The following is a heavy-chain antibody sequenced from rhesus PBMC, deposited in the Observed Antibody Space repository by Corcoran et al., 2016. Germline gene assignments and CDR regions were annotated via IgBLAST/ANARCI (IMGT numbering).Heavy chain of an antibody. D-gene: IGHD4-29*01. CDR3: ASNYGSSYGVSRYY. V-gene: IGHV4-169*02. Sequence: QLQLQESGPGLVKPSETLSVTCAVSGGSISSSYWSWIRQAPGTGLGWIGYIYGSGSSTNYNPSLKSRVTLSVDTSKNQLSLKLSSVTAADTAVYYCASNYGSSYGVSRYYWGQGVLVTVSS. CDR2: IYGSGSST. J-gene: IGHJ4*01. CDR1: GGSISSSY.